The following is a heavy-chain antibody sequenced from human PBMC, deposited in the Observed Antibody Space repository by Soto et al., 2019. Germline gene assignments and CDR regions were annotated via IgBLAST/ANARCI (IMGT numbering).Heavy chain of an antibody. CDR3: AKDQEIVVSNWLDP. D-gene: IGHD3-22*01. Sequence: GGSLRLSCAASGFTFSSYGMHWVRQAPGKGLEWVAVISYDGSNKYYADSVKGRFTISRDNSKNTLYLQMNSLRAEDTAVYYCAKDQEIVVSNWLDPWGQGTLVTVSS. CDR1: GFTFSSYG. V-gene: IGHV3-30*18. J-gene: IGHJ5*02. CDR2: ISYDGSNK.